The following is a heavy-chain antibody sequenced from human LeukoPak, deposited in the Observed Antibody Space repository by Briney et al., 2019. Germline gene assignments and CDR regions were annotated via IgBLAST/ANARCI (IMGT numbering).Heavy chain of an antibody. CDR1: GFTFSSYA. CDR3: ARDPGTRYSGYDYYFDY. V-gene: IGHV3-30*04. D-gene: IGHD5-12*01. CDR2: ISYDGSNK. J-gene: IGHJ4*02. Sequence: PAGGSLRLSCAASGFTFSSYAMHWVRQAPGKGLEWVAVISYDGSNKYYADSVKGRFTISRDSSKNTLYLQMNSLRAEDTAVYYCARDPGTRYSGYDYYFDYWGQGTLVTVSS.